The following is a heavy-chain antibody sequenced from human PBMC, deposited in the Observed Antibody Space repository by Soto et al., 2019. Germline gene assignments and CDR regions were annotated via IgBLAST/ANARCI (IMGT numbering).Heavy chain of an antibody. CDR1: GFTFSSYS. J-gene: IGHJ2*01. D-gene: IGHD6-6*01. Sequence: EVQLVESGGGLVQPGGSLRLSCAASGFTFSSYSMNWVRQAPGKGLEWVSYTSSGSATIYYADSVKGRFTISRDNANNSLYLQMNSLRDEDTAVYYCARDSASYSSSSGSYWYFDLWGRGTLVTVSS. V-gene: IGHV3-48*02. CDR3: ARDSASYSSSSGSYWYFDL. CDR2: TSSGSATI.